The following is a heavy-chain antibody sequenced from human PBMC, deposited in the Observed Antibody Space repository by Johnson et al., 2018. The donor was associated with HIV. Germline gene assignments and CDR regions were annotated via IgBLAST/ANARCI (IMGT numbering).Heavy chain of an antibody. V-gene: IGHV3-30*02. J-gene: IGHJ3*02. CDR3: AKCPSVSTCDAFDI. CDR2: IRYDGSNK. D-gene: IGHD6-13*01. CDR1: GFTFTTYG. Sequence: QEQLVESGGGVVQPGGSLRLSCAASGFTFTTYGMHWVRQAPGKGLEWVAFIRYDGSNKYYVASVKGRFTISRDNFKNTLYLQMNSLRAEDTAVYYCAKCPSVSTCDAFDIWGQGTMVTVSS.